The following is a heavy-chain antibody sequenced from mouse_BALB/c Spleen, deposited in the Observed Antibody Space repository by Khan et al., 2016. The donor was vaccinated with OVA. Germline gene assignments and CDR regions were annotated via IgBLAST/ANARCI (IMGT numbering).Heavy chain of an antibody. CDR3: ATSYFYGYYFDY. Sequence: DVHLVESGGGLVQSGGSRKLSCAASGFTFTSYGMHWIRQAPEKGLEWVAYISSDSNTIYYADTVKGRFTISRDNPKNTLFLQMTSLRSGDTAMYVCATSYFYGYYFDYWGQGTTLTVSS. V-gene: IGHV5-17*02. D-gene: IGHD1-1*01. CDR1: GFTFTSYG. CDR2: ISSDSNTI. J-gene: IGHJ2*01.